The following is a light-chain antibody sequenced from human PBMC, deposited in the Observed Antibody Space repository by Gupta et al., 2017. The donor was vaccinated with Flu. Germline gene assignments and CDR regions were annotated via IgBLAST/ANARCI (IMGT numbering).Light chain of an antibody. J-gene: IGKJ1*01. Sequence: EIVMTQSPATLSMSPGEKVTLSCRASQTVNRNLVWYQHKFGQAPRLLIYAASIRATGVPPRFSGSGYGTEFILSISSLQSEDVAVYYCQQYHEWPRKFGPGTKVEVK. CDR3: QQYHEWPRK. CDR1: QTVNRN. CDR2: AAS. V-gene: IGKV3-15*01.